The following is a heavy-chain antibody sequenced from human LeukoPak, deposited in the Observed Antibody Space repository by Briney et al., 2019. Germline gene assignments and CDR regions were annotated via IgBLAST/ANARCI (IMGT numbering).Heavy chain of an antibody. CDR3: ARGAYSSGWAYFDH. D-gene: IGHD6-19*01. Sequence: GGSLRLSCAASGFTFSDYSMNWVRQAPGKGLVWVSYISFSVNTKYYGDSVKGRFTISRDNAKNSLYLHMDSLRAEDTAVYYCARGAYSSGWAYFDHWGQGTLVTVSS. V-gene: IGHV3-48*04. CDR1: GFTFSDYS. J-gene: IGHJ4*02. CDR2: ISFSVNTK.